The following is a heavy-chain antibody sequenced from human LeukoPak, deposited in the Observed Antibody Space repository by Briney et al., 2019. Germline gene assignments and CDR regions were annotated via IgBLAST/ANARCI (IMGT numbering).Heavy chain of an antibody. V-gene: IGHV3-23*01. CDR3: AKSVLQSGSYHWYFDL. CDR1: GFTFDDYG. J-gene: IGHJ2*01. CDR2: ISGSGAAT. Sequence: GGSLRLSCAASGFTFDDYGMSWVRQAPGKGLEWVSGISGSGAATYYADSVKGRLTISRDNSKNTLYLQMNSLRAEDTAVYHCAKSVLQSGSYHWYFDLWGRGTLVTVSS. D-gene: IGHD1-26*01.